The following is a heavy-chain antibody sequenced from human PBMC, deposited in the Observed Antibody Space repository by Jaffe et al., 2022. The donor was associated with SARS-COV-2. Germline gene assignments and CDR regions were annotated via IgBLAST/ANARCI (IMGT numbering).Heavy chain of an antibody. CDR3: VADGGNFDY. D-gene: IGHD2-15*01. CDR2: ISRSSFYM. J-gene: IGHJ4*02. CDR1: GFTFSTFS. V-gene: IGHV3-21*01. Sequence: EVQLVESGGGLVKPGGSLRLSCAASGFTFSTFSMNWVRQAPGKGLEWVSSISRSSFYMFYGDSVKGRFTISRDDAKKSLHLQMTGLRTEDTAVYYCVADGGNFDYWGQGTLVTVSS.